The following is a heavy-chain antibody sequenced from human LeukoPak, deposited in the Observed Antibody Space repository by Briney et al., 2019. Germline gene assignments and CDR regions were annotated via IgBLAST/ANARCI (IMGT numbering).Heavy chain of an antibody. CDR3: ARFSGSGWSISYSDY. Sequence: GESLKISCKGSGYSFTSYWIGWVRQMPGKGLEWMGVIYGDDSDTRYSPPFQGQVTISADKSISTAYLQWSSLKASDTAMYYCARFSGSGWSISYSDYWGQGTLVTVSS. CDR1: GYSFTSYW. V-gene: IGHV5-51*01. CDR2: IYGDDSDT. J-gene: IGHJ4*02. D-gene: IGHD6-19*01.